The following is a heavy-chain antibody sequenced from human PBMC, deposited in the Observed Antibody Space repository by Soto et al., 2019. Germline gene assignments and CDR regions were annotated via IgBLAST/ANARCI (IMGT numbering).Heavy chain of an antibody. D-gene: IGHD6-13*01. CDR1: GFTFSSYA. V-gene: IGHV3-23*01. CDR2: ISGSGGST. CDR3: AKIPHSSSWYLDAFDI. Sequence: VPLLESGGGLVQPGGSLRLSCAASGFTFSSYAMSWVRQAPGKGLEWVAAISGSGGSTYYADSVKGRFTISRDNSKNTLYLQMNSLRAEDTAVYYCAKIPHSSSWYLDAFDIWGQGTMVNVSS. J-gene: IGHJ3*02.